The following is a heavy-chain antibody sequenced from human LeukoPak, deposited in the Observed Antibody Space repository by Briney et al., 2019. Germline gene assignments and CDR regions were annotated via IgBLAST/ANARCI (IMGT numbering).Heavy chain of an antibody. CDR3: AKAVFGIAVAGYFDY. D-gene: IGHD6-19*01. CDR2: ISGSGGST. CDR1: GFTVSSNY. J-gene: IGHJ4*02. V-gene: IGHV3-23*01. Sequence: GGSLRLSCAASGFTVSSNYMSWVRQAPGKGLKWVSAISGSGGSTYYADSVKGRFTISRDNSKNTLYLQMNSLRAEDTAVYYCAKAVFGIAVAGYFDYWGQGTLVTVSS.